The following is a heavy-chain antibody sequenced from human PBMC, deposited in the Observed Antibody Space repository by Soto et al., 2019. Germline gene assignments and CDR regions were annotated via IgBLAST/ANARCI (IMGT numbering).Heavy chain of an antibody. J-gene: IGHJ4*02. CDR3: ARASLGWLLSFFDY. CDR1: RGCLSRSGYS. Sequence: SENLSLTCGVQRGCLSRSGYSYTLIRQPPGKGLECIGYIYHNGSTYYNPSLKSRVTISADRSKNQFSLKLTSVTAADTAVYYCARASLGWLLSFFDYWGQGTLVTVS. CDR2: IYHNGST. V-gene: IGHV4-30-2*01. D-gene: IGHD3-3*01.